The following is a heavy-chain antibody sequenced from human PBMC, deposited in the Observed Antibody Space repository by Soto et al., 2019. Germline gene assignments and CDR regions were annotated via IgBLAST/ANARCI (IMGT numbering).Heavy chain of an antibody. J-gene: IGHJ4*02. CDR1: GYPFTSFF. CDR2: INPRGGSA. CDR3: VRAPSSFDI. V-gene: IGHV1-46*01. Sequence: ASVKVSCKASGYPFTSFFIHWVRQAPGQGLEWVGVINPRGGSANYAQKFQGRLTLTRDTSSTTVYLDLSSLKSEDTALYFCVRAPSSFDIGGQGTIVTVSS.